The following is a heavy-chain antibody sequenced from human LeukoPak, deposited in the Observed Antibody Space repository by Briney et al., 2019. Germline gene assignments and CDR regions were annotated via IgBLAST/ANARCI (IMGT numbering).Heavy chain of an antibody. D-gene: IGHD3-22*01. V-gene: IGHV4-59*01. Sequence: KPSETLSLTCTVSGGSISSYYWSWIRQPPGKGLEWIGYIYYSGSTNYNPSLKSRVTISVDTSKNQFSLKLSSVTAADTAVYYCARERRGYYDSSGYYSGRQIDYWGQGTLVTVSS. J-gene: IGHJ4*02. CDR2: IYYSGST. CDR1: GGSISSYY. CDR3: ARERRGYYDSSGYYSGRQIDY.